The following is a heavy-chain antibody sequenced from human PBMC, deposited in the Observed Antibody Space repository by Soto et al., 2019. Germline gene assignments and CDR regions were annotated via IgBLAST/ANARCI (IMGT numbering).Heavy chain of an antibody. CDR3: ARGIYDYVWGSYRSNWFDP. J-gene: IGHJ5*02. D-gene: IGHD3-16*02. V-gene: IGHV4-30-4*01. CDR1: GGSISSGDYY. Sequence: QVQLQESGPGLVKPSQTLSLTCTVSGGSISSGDYYWSWIRQPPGKGLEWIGYIYYSGSTYYNPSLQSRVTIPVDTSKNQFSLKLSSVTAADTAVYYCARGIYDYVWGSYRSNWFDPWGQGTLVTVSS. CDR2: IYYSGST.